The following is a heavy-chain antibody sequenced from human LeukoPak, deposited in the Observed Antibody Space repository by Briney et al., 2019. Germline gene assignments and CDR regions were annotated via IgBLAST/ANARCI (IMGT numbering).Heavy chain of an antibody. V-gene: IGHV3-33*06. Sequence: QPGGSLRLSCAASGFNFINYAMHWVRQAPGKGLEWVAVIWYDGGNRYYADSVKGRFTFSRDNSKNTLYLQMNSLRAEDTAVYYCAKDRGWWELHFDYWGQGTLVTVSS. J-gene: IGHJ4*02. D-gene: IGHD1-26*01. CDR2: IWYDGGNR. CDR3: AKDRGWWELHFDY. CDR1: GFNFINYA.